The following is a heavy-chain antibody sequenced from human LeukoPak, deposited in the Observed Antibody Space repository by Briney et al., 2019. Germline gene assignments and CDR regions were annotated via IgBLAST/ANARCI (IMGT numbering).Heavy chain of an antibody. D-gene: IGHD3-10*02. CDR1: GGSTSDYY. J-gene: IGHJ4*02. CDR3: ARGGTLFTYFDS. CDR2: IYYTGNT. V-gene: IGHV4-4*07. Sequence: SETLSLTCSVSGGSTSDYYWNWIRQPAGQGLEWLGRIYYTGNTAYNPSLESRLTMSLDTAKNQFSLKVTSVTAADTAVYYCARGGTLFTYFDSWGQGTLVIVSS.